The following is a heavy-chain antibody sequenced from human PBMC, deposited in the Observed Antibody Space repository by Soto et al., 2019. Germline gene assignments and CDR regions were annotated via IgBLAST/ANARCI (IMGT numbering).Heavy chain of an antibody. CDR1: GFTFSSYW. CDR2: IKQDGSEK. D-gene: IGHD2-2*01. Sequence: EVQLVESGGGLVQPGGSLRLSCAASGFTFSSYWMSWVRQAPGKGLEWVANIKQDGSEKYYVDSVKGRFTISRDNAKNSLYLQMNSLRAEDTAVYYSARGRYCISTSCYLDYWGQGTLVTVSS. V-gene: IGHV3-7*01. CDR3: ARGRYCISTSCYLDY. J-gene: IGHJ4*02.